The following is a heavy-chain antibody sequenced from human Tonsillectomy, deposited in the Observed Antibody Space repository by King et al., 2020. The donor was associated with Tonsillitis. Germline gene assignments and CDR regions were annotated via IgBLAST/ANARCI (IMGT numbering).Heavy chain of an antibody. Sequence: VQLVESGGGLVQPGGSLRLSCAASGFTFSSFALSWVRQTPAKGLEWVSTVSASGGGTSYADSVKGRFTISKDDSKNTVFLQMNSLGADDTAVYFCAKQPIAVAVNWYFDLWGRGTLVTVSS. J-gene: IGHJ2*01. CDR1: GFTFSSFA. D-gene: IGHD6-19*01. V-gene: IGHV3-23*04. CDR3: AKQPIAVAVNWYFDL. CDR2: VSASGGGT.